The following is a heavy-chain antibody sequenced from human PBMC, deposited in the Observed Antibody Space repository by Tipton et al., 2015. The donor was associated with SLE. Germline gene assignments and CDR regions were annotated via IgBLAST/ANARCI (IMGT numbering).Heavy chain of an antibody. J-gene: IGHJ4*02. D-gene: IGHD6-19*01. Sequence: TLSLTCTVSGNSIANGGYYWSWIRQSTGKGLEWIGRFYTDGSTRHKPSLESRLSPSFESRVTMSVDPSKNQFSLKLTSLTAADTALYYCARNKAVAGTVIEYWGPGTLVTVSS. CDR3: ARNKAVAGTVIEY. CDR2: FYTDGST. CDR1: GNSIANGGYY. V-gene: IGHV4-61*02.